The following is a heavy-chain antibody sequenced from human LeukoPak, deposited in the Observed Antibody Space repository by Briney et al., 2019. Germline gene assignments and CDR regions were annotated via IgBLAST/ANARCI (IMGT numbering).Heavy chain of an antibody. CDR2: INHSGST. CDR3: ARVNYDSWSGWAPFDY. D-gene: IGHD3-3*01. CDR1: GGSFSGYY. J-gene: IGHJ4*02. V-gene: IGHV4-34*01. Sequence: KSSETLSLTCAVYGGSFSGYYWSWIRQPPGKGLEWIGEINHSGSTNYNPSLKSRVTISVDTSKNQFSLKLSSVTAADTAVYYCARVNYDSWSGWAPFDYWGQGTLVTVSS.